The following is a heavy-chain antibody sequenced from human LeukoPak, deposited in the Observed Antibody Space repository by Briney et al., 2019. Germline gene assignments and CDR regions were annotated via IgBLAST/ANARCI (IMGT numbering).Heavy chain of an antibody. CDR3: ARDLRVGILDF. CDR2: IWSDGSHQ. CDR1: VFRFTTYG. D-gene: IGHD1-26*01. V-gene: IGHV3-33*01. J-gene: IGHJ4*02. Sequence: PGGSLRLSCAASVFRFTTYGFHWVRQAPGRGLMWVAAIWSDGSHQECADSVKGRCTVSRDNSKDTVYLHLNSLRVDDTGVFYCARDLRVGILDFGGPGTLVTVSS.